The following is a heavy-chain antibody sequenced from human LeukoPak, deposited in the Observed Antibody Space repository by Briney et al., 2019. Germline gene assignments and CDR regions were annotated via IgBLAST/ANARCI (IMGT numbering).Heavy chain of an antibody. V-gene: IGHV4-39*01. J-gene: IGHJ6*03. D-gene: IGHD3-16*01. CDR1: VGSISSSSYY. CDR2: VYYSGST. Sequence: SETLSLTCTVSVGSISSSSYYWGWIRQPPGKGLEWIGSVYYSGSTYYNPSLKSRVTLSVDTSKNQFSLNLSSVTAADTAVYYCARHYGSRSNYYYYMDVWGKGTTVTVSS. CDR3: ARHYGSRSNYYYYMDV.